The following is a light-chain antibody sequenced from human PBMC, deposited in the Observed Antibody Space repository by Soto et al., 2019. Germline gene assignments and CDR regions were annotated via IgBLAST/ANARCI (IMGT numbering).Light chain of an antibody. J-gene: IGKJ1*01. CDR3: QQSSSSPWT. CDR1: QSVSSSQ. Sequence: EIVLTQSPGTLSLSPGERATLSCRASQSVSSSQLNWYRQKPGQAPRLLIYGTSTRATGIPDRFSGRGSGTDFTLTISRLEPEDFAVYYCQQSSSSPWTFGQGTKVETK. V-gene: IGKV3-20*01. CDR2: GTS.